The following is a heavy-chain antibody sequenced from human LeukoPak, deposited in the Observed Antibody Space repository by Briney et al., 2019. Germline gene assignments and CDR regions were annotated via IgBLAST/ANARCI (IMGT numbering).Heavy chain of an antibody. CDR1: GFSFSSYG. V-gene: IGHV3-48*04. CDR2: IRSSGSPI. D-gene: IGHD4-23*01. Sequence: GGSLRLSCEASGFSFSSYGMSWVRQAPGKGLEWLSYIRSSGSPIYYADSVKGRFTISRDNGKNSLYLQMDDLRAEDTAVYYCASLYGGNLYSGLDVWGQGTTVTVSS. CDR3: ASLYGGNLYSGLDV. J-gene: IGHJ6*02.